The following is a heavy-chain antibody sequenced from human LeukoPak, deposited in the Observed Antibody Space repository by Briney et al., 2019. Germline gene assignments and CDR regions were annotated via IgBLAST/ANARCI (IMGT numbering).Heavy chain of an antibody. CDR1: GFTFSGSA. Sequence: GGSLRLSCAASGFTFSGSAIHWVRQSSGKGLEWVGQIYKKDKASSTATSYAASVTGRFTISRDDSINTAYLQMKGLKTEDTALYYCTRDSGTYNSFDPWGQGTLVTVSS. D-gene: IGHD1-26*01. V-gene: IGHV3-73*01. J-gene: IGHJ5*02. CDR2: IYKKDKASSTAT. CDR3: TRDSGTYNSFDP.